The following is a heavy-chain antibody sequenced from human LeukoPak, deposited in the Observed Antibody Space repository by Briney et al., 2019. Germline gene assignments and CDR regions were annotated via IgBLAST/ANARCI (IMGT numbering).Heavy chain of an antibody. CDR3: ARDEKPSSGSPTLPNDAFDI. D-gene: IGHD6-25*01. J-gene: IGHJ3*02. CDR2: IIPIFGTA. CDR1: GGTFSSYA. V-gene: IGHV1-69*13. Sequence: SVKVSCKASGGTFSSYAISWVRQAPGQGLEWMGGIIPIFGTANYAQKFQGRVTITADESTSTAYMELSSLRSEGTAVYYCARDEKPSSGSPTLPNDAFDIWGQGTMVTVSS.